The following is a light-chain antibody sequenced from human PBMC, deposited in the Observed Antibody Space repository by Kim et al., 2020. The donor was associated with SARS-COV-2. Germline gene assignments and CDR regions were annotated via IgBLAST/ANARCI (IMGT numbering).Light chain of an antibody. CDR2: QDS. CDR1: KLGDKY. V-gene: IGLV3-1*01. J-gene: IGLJ2*01. CDR3: QAWDSSSHVV. Sequence: SYELTQPPSVSVSPGQTASITCSGDKLGDKYACWYQQKPGQSPVLVIYQDSKRPSGIPERFSGSNSGYTATLTISGTHAMAEADYYCQAWDSSSHVVFG.